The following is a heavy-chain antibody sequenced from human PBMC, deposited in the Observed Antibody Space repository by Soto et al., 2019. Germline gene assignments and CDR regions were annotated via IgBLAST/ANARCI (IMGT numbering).Heavy chain of an antibody. CDR2: IIPIFGTA. CDR1: GGTFSSYA. V-gene: IGHV1-69*12. CDR3: ARDSAGYCSGGSCFSWFDP. Sequence: QVQLVQSGAEVKKPGSSVKVSCKASGGTFSSYAISWVRQAPGQGLEWMGGIIPIFGTANYAQKFQGRVTITADESTSTADMERSSLRSEDTAVYYCARDSAGYCSGGSCFSWFDPWGQGTLVTVSS. D-gene: IGHD2-15*01. J-gene: IGHJ5*02.